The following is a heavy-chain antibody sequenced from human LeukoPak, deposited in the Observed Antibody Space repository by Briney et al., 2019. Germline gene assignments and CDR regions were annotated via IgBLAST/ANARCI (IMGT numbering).Heavy chain of an antibody. CDR3: ARGRLGEFDY. J-gene: IGHJ4*02. CDR2: IYYSGNT. D-gene: IGHD3-10*01. CDR1: GGSISSSSYY. Sequence: SETLSLTCTVSGGSISSSSYYWGWIRQPPGKGLEWIGSIYYSGNTYYNPSLKSRVTISVDTSKNQFSLKLSSVTAADTAVYYCARGRLGEFDYWGQGTLVTVSS. V-gene: IGHV4-39*07.